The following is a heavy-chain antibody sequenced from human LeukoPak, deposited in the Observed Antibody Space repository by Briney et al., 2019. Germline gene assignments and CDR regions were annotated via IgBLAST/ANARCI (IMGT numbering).Heavy chain of an antibody. CDR2: ISAYNGNT. J-gene: IGHJ3*02. Sequence: GASVKVSCKASGYTFTSYGIGWGRQAPGQGLEWRGGISAYNGNTNYAQKLQGRVTMTTDTSTSTAYMELRSLSSDDTAVYYCARTYYYDTSHATTSDAFDIWGQGTMVTVPS. CDR1: GYTFTSYG. CDR3: ARTYYYDTSHATTSDAFDI. V-gene: IGHV1-18*01. D-gene: IGHD3-22*01.